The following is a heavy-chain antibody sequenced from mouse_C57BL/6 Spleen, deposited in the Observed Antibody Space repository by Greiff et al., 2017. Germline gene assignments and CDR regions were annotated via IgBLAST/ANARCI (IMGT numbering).Heavy chain of an antibody. CDR1: GYTFTSYW. CDR2: INPSSGYT. V-gene: IGHV1-7*01. D-gene: IGHD2-5*01. Sequence: QVQLQQSGAELAKPGASVKLSCKASGYTFTSYWMHWVKQRPGQGREWIGYINPSSGYTKYNQKFKDKATLTADKSSSTAYMQLSSLTYEDSAVYYCARREYSNYGYFDVWGTGTTVTVSS. CDR3: ARREYSNYGYFDV. J-gene: IGHJ1*03.